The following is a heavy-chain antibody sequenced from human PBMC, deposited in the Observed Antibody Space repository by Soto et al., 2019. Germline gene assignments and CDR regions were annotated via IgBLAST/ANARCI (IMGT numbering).Heavy chain of an antibody. CDR1: GFTFKSSA. CDR2: INTGNGNT. J-gene: IGHJ5*02. CDR3: ARAISGYVT. V-gene: IGHV1-3*04. Sequence: ASVKVSCKASGFTFKSSAIHWVRQAPGQGLEWMGWINTGNGNTRYSQRFLGRVSLTTDTSASTASMDLSSLTSEDTAVYYCARAISGYVTWGQGTLVTVSS. D-gene: IGHD5-12*01.